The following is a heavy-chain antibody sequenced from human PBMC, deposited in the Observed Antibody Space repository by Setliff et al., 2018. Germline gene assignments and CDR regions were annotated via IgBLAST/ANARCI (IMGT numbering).Heavy chain of an antibody. CDR3: ATTTLGRYCSGGNCYFGY. CDR2: IYSSGSS. Sequence: PSETLSLTCSVSGGSISSSYWTWIRQPPGKGLEWIGYIYSSGSSNYNPSLKSRVTISVDTSKNQFSLKLTSVTAADTAVYYCATTTLGRYCSGGNCYFGYWGQGTLVTVSS. V-gene: IGHV4-59*12. D-gene: IGHD2-15*01. CDR1: GGSISSSY. J-gene: IGHJ4*02.